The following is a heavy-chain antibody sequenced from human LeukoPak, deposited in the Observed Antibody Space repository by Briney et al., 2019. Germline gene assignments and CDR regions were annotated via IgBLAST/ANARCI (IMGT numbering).Heavy chain of an antibody. J-gene: IGHJ4*02. CDR1: GGSISSSSYY. Sequence: SETLSLTCTVSGGSISSSSYYWGWLPQPPGMGLEWIGSIYYSGSTYYNPSLKSPVTISVDTSKNQFSLKLSSVTAADPAVYYCARITTTVTTTDYWGQGTLVTVSS. V-gene: IGHV4-39*01. CDR3: ARITTTVTTTDY. D-gene: IGHD4-4*01. CDR2: IYYSGST.